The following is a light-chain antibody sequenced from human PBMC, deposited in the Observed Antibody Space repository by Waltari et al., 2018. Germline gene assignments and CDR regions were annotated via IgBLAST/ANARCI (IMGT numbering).Light chain of an antibody. J-gene: IGKJ1*01. CDR3: QQYYSIPWT. V-gene: IGKV4-1*01. Sequence: DIVMTQSPDSLAVSLGERATLNCTSSQNLLYTSNNKNSLAWYQQKPGQPPKLLIYWASTRQSGVPDRFGGSGSGTDFTLTISSLRAEDVALYYCQQYYSIPWTFGQGTKVEIK. CDR2: WAS. CDR1: QNLLYTSNNKNS.